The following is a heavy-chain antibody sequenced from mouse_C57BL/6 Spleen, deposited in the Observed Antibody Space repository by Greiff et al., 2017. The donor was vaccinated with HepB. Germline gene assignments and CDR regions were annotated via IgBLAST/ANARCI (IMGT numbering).Heavy chain of an antibody. D-gene: IGHD2-12*01. CDR3: ARVGAYYRGYYAMDY. J-gene: IGHJ4*01. CDR2: INPNNGGT. CDR1: GYTFTDYN. V-gene: IGHV1-18*01. Sequence: EVQLQQSGPELVKPGASVKIPCKASGYTFTDYNMDWVKQSHGKSLEWIGDINPNNGGTIYNQKFKGKATLTVDKSSSTAYMELRSLTSEDTAVYYCARVGAYYRGYYAMDYWGQGTSVTVSS.